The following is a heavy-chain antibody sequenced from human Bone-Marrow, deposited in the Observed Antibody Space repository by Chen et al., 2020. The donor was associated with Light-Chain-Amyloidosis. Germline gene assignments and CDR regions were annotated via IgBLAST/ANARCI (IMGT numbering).Heavy chain of an antibody. CDR1: GYSINSGYY. D-gene: IGHD3-3*01. CDR2: IYHSGST. Sequence: QVQLQESGPGLVKPSETRSLTCIVSGYSINSGYYSGWIRQPPGKGLEWIGTIYHSGSTYYNPSLRCRETISVDTSKNQFSLKLSSVTAADTAMYYCARVTFWSGYPFDYWGQGTLVTVSS. V-gene: IGHV4-38-2*02. J-gene: IGHJ4*02. CDR3: ARVTFWSGYPFDY.